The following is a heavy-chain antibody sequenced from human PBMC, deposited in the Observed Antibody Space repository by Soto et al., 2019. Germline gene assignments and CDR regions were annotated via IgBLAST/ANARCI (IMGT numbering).Heavy chain of an antibody. V-gene: IGHV3-23*01. CDR3: AKAQRVGDYDFWSGYYTGIHYGMDV. CDR2: ISGSGGST. D-gene: IGHD3-3*01. Sequence: GESLKISCAASGFTFSSYAMSWVRQAPGKGLEWVSAISGSGGSTYYADSVKGRFTISRDNSKNTLYLQMNSLRAEDTAVYYCAKAQRVGDYDFWSGYYTGIHYGMDVWGQGTTVTVSS. J-gene: IGHJ6*02. CDR1: GFTFSSYA.